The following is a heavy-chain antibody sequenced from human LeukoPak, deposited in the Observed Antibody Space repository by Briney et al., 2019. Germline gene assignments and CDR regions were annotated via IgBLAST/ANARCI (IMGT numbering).Heavy chain of an antibody. CDR2: IGTAGDT. CDR3: VRQQTSHGNFDY. V-gene: IGHV3-13*01. J-gene: IGHJ4*02. D-gene: IGHD1-26*01. CDR1: GFTFSNHA. Sequence: GGSLRLSCATSGFTFSNHAMHWVRQATGKGLEWVSAIGTAGDTLYPGSVKGRFTISRENAKNSLSLQMNSLRAEDTAVYYCVRQQTSHGNFDYWGQGTLVTVSS.